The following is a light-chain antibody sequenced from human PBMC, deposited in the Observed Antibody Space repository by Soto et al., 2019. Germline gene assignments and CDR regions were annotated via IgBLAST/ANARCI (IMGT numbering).Light chain of an antibody. CDR3: SSYTSDSTYV. J-gene: IGLJ1*01. V-gene: IGLV2-14*01. CDR1: STDVGRYNY. Sequence: QSALTQPASVSGSPGQSITISCTGTSTDVGRYNYVSWYQQHPGKAPKLMIYDVSNRPSGVSSRFSGSKSGITASLTISGLQAEDEADYYCSSYTSDSTYVLGTGTKLTAL. CDR2: DVS.